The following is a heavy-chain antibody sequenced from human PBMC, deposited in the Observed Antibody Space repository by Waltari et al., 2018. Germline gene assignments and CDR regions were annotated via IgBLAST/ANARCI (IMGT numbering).Heavy chain of an antibody. CDR1: GFTVSSNY. V-gene: IGHV3-53*01. Sequence: EVQLVESGGGLIQPGGSLRLSCAASGFTVSSNYMSWVRQAPGKGLGWVSVIYSGGSTYYADSGKGRFTISRDNSKNTLYLQMNSLRAEDTAVYYCARESVGYYDSSGYYYVSYWGQGTLVTVSS. D-gene: IGHD3-22*01. J-gene: IGHJ4*02. CDR2: IYSGGST. CDR3: ARESVGYYDSSGYYYVSY.